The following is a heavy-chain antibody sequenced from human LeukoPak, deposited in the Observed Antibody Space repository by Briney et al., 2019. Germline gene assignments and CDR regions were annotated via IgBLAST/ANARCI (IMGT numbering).Heavy chain of an antibody. CDR1: GYTFTGYY. CDR2: INPNSGGT. V-gene: IGHV1-2*02. CDR3: ARDSKYQLPLADY. D-gene: IGHD2-2*01. Sequence: ASVKVSCKASGYTFTGYYMHWVRQAPGQGLEWMGWINPNSGGTNYAQKFQGRVTMARDTSISTAYMELSRLRSDDTAVYYCARDSKYQLPLADYWGQGTLVTVSS. J-gene: IGHJ4*02.